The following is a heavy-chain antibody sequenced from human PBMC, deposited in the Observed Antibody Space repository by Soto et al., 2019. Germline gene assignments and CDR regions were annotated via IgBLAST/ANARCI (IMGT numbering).Heavy chain of an antibody. Sequence: ASVKVSCKASGYTFTSYGISWVRQAPGQGLEWMGWISAYNGNTNYAQKLQGRVTMTSDTSTSTAYMELRSLRSDDTAVYYCARDWIVGATGYYFDYWGQGTLVTVS. CDR1: GYTFTSYG. CDR2: ISAYNGNT. D-gene: IGHD1-26*01. J-gene: IGHJ4*02. V-gene: IGHV1-18*04. CDR3: ARDWIVGATGYYFDY.